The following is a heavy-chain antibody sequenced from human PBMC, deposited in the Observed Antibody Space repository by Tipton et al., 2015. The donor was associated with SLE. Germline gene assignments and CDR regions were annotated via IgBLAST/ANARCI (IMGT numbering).Heavy chain of an antibody. Sequence: TLSLTCTVSGGSISSHYWSWIRQPPGKGLEWIGYIYYSGSTNYNPSLKSRVTISVDTSKNTLYLQMNSLRAEDTAVYYCARERFSGYSHGYNAFDIWGQGTMVTVSS. CDR2: IYYSGST. CDR1: GGSISSHY. CDR3: ARERFSGYSHGYNAFDI. V-gene: IGHV4-59*11. J-gene: IGHJ3*02. D-gene: IGHD5-18*01.